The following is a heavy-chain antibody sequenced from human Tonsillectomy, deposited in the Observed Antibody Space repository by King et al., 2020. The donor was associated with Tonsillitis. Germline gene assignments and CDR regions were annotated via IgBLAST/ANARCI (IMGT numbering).Heavy chain of an antibody. D-gene: IGHD6-6*01. V-gene: IGHV3-30*02. Sequence: VQLVESGGGVVQPGGSLRLSCAASGFTFSSYGMHWVRQAPGEGLDWVAFVNYDGSYKYHADSVKGRFTISRDNSKNTLYLQMNSLRPEDTAVYYCAKEDFEGSSSGSALDYWGQGTQVTVSS. J-gene: IGHJ4*02. CDR1: GFTFSSYG. CDR2: VNYDGSYK. CDR3: AKEDFEGSSSGSALDY.